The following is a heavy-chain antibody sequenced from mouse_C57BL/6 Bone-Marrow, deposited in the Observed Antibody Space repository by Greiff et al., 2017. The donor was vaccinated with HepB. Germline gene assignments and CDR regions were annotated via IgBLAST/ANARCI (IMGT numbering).Heavy chain of an antibody. CDR3: ARSMGGGYAMDY. CDR2: IYPGDGDT. J-gene: IGHJ4*01. D-gene: IGHD1-1*02. Sequence: VQLQQSGAELVKPGASVKISCKASGYAFSSYWMNWVKQRPGKGLEWIGQIYPGDGDTNYNGKFKGKATLTADKSSSTAYMQRSSLTSEDSAVYFCARSMGGGYAMDYWGQGTSVTVSS. CDR1: GYAFSSYW. V-gene: IGHV1-80*01.